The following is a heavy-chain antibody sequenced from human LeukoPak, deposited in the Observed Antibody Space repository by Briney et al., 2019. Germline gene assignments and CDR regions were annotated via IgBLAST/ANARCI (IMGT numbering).Heavy chain of an antibody. V-gene: IGHV3-21*01. CDR3: ARGGAARPDY. J-gene: IGHJ4*02. CDR2: ISDSSSYI. Sequence: GGSLRLSCSASGFTFSSYSVNWVRQAPGKGLEWVSSISDSSSYIYYADSVKGRLTISRDNAKNSLYLQLNSLRAEDTAVYYCARGGAARPDYWGQGTLVTVSS. D-gene: IGHD6-6*01. CDR1: GFTFSSYS.